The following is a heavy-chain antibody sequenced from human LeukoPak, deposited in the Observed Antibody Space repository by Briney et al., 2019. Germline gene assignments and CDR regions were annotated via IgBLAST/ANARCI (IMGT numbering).Heavy chain of an antibody. Sequence: GRSLRLSCAASGFTFSTYGMHWVRQAPGKGLEWVAVIWYDGSNKYYADSVKGRFTISRDNSKNTQYLQMNSLRAEDTAVYYCARAPCSGNSCYSVDYWGQGTLVTVSS. D-gene: IGHD2-15*01. J-gene: IGHJ4*02. CDR2: IWYDGSNK. CDR3: ARAPCSGNSCYSVDY. CDR1: GFTFSTYG. V-gene: IGHV3-33*01.